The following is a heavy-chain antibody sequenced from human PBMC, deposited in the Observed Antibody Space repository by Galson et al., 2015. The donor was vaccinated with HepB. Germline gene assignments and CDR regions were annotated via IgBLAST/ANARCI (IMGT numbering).Heavy chain of an antibody. Sequence: SLRLSCAASGFTFANYGMHWVRQAPGKGLEWVAVVSHDGNFKDYADSVKGRFTISRDDSKKTLHLQMNSLGAEDTAVYHCATEECSGGLCLAHWGQGTLVTVSS. CDR2: VSHDGNFK. V-gene: IGHV3-30*03. J-gene: IGHJ4*02. CDR3: ATEECSGGLCLAH. D-gene: IGHD2-15*01. CDR1: GFTFANYG.